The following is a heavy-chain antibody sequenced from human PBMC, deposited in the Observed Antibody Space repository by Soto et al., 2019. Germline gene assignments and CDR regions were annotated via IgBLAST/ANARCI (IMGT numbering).Heavy chain of an antibody. CDR1: GFTFTNYG. CDR3: AKESSPPDCGGGSCYLGGWGY. D-gene: IGHD2-15*01. J-gene: IGHJ4*02. V-gene: IGHV3-30*18. CDR2: TSYDGRNK. Sequence: QVQLVESGGDVVQPGGSLRLSCAGSGFTFTNYGMHWVRQAPGKGLEWVALTSYDGRNKYYADSVKGRFTISRDNSKNTLYLQMNSLRAADTAVYYCAKESSPPDCGGGSCYLGGWGYWGQGTLVTVSS.